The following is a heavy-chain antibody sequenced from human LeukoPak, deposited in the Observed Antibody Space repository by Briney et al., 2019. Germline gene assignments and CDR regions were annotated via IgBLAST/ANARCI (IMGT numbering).Heavy chain of an antibody. D-gene: IGHD6-19*01. V-gene: IGHV1-3*01. CDR2: INAGNGNT. CDR1: GYTFTSYA. CDR3: ARDRGAGAFDY. J-gene: IGHJ4*02. Sequence: ASVKVSCKASGYTFTSYAMHWVRQAPGQRLEWMGWINAGNGNTKYSQKFQGRVTITWDTSASTAYMELSSLRSEDTAMYYCARDRGAGAFDYWGQGTLVTVSS.